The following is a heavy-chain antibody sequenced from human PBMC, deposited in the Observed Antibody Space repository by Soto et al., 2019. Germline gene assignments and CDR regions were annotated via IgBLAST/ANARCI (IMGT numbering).Heavy chain of an antibody. J-gene: IGHJ2*01. D-gene: IGHD1-1*01. V-gene: IGHV1-69*01. Sequence: QVQLIQSGAEVKKPGSSMKVSCKASGGTFSSYTISWLRQAPGQGLEWMGGIIPLFGDTYYAQKFQGRVTISADQSTSTAYLELSSLRSEDTPVYYCARTTSRARWYFDIWGRGTLVTVSS. CDR3: ARTTSRARWYFDI. CDR1: GGTFSSYT. CDR2: IIPLFGDT.